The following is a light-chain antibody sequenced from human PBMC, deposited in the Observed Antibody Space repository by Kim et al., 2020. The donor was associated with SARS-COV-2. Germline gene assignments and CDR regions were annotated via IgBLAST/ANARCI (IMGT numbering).Light chain of an antibody. Sequence: VALGQTVRITCQGDSLRNYYPSWFQQKPRQAPILVISGRNNRPSGFPSRFVGSSSVNTAYLTIIGAQAEDEADYYCNARDSSNNHVFGGGTQLTVL. CDR3: NARDSSNNHV. CDR1: SLRNYY. J-gene: IGLJ2*01. V-gene: IGLV3-19*01. CDR2: GRN.